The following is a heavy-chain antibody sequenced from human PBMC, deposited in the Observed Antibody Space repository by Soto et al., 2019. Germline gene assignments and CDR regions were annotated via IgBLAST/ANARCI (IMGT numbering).Heavy chain of an antibody. CDR3: ARDAGFGYGRHMDV. Sequence: TGGSLRLSCGASGFTFSSYGMHWVRQAPGKGLEWVAVIWYDGSNKYYADSVKGRFTISRDNSKNTLYLQMNSLRAEDTAVYYCARDAGFGYGRHMDVWGKGTTVTVSS. CDR1: GFTFSSYG. J-gene: IGHJ6*03. V-gene: IGHV3-33*01. CDR2: IWYDGSNK. D-gene: IGHD5-12*01.